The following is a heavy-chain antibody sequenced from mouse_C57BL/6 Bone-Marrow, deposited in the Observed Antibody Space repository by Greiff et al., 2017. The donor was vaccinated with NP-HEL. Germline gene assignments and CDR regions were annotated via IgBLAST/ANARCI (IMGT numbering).Heavy chain of an antibody. CDR1: GYTFTSYG. J-gene: IGHJ1*03. CDR2: IYPRSGNT. CDR3: ARMRRLRRGWYFDV. V-gene: IGHV1-81*01. D-gene: IGHD2-4*01. Sequence: SGAELARPGASVKLFCKASGYTFTSYGISWVKQRTGQGLEWIGEIYPRSGNTYYNEKFKGKATLTADKYSSTAYMELRSLTSEDSAVYYCARMRRLRRGWYFDVWGTGTTVTVSS.